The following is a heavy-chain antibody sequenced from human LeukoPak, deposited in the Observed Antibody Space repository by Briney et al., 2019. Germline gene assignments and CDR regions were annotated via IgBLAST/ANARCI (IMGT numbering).Heavy chain of an antibody. Sequence: AGGSLRLSCAASGFTFSSYAMSWVRQAPGKGLEWVSAISGSGGSTYYADSVKGRFTISRDNSKNTLYLQMNSLRAEDTAVYYCAKDYSSGWYSDYFDYWGQGTLVTVSS. D-gene: IGHD6-19*01. V-gene: IGHV3-23*01. CDR2: ISGSGGST. J-gene: IGHJ4*02. CDR1: GFTFSSYA. CDR3: AKDYSSGWYSDYFDY.